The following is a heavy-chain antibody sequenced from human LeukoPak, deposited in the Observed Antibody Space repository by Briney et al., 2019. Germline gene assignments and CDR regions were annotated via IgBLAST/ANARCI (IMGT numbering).Heavy chain of an antibody. CDR3: TGLYGGSYAY. J-gene: IGHJ4*02. CDR1: GFTFSDYY. V-gene: IGHV3-11*03. D-gene: IGHD1-26*01. Sequence: PGGSLRLSCAASGFTFSDYYMSWIRQAPGKGLEWFSYISPSSGYTNYADSVKGRFTISRDNSRNIVFLQINSLRAEDTAMYYCTGLYGGSYAYWGQGTLVTVSS. CDR2: ISPSSGYT.